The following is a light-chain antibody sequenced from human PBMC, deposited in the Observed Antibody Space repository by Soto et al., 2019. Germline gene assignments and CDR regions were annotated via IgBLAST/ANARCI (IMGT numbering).Light chain of an antibody. CDR3: QQYGSFPYT. J-gene: IGKJ2*01. V-gene: IGKV3-20*01. Sequence: EIVLTQSPGTLSLSPGERATLSCRASQSVSSSYLAWYQQEPGQAPRLLIYGASSRATGIPDRFSVSGSGTDFTLTISRLEPEDFAVYYCQQYGSFPYTFGQGTKLEIK. CDR2: GAS. CDR1: QSVSSSY.